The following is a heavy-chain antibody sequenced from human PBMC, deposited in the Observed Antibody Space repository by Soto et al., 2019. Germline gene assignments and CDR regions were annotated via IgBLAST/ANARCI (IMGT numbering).Heavy chain of an antibody. Sequence: EVQLLESGGGLVQPGGSLRLSCATSGFTFSSYAMSWVRQAPGKGLEWVSAISGSGGSTYYADSVKGRFTNSRDTSKNTQYLQMNSLRAEDTAVYYCAKPIVVVPAAIRDYWGQGTLVTFAS. CDR2: ISGSGGST. V-gene: IGHV3-23*01. CDR3: AKPIVVVPAAIRDY. D-gene: IGHD2-2*01. CDR1: GFTFSSYA. J-gene: IGHJ4*02.